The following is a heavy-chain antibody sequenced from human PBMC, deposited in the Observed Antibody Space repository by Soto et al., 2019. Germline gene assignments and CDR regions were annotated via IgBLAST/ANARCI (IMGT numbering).Heavy chain of an antibody. Sequence: SVKVSCKASGGTFSSYAISWVRQAPGQGLEWMGGIIPIFGTANYAQKFQGRVTITADESTSTAYMELSSLRSEDTAVYYCARDKRRYSSGWYFDYWGQGTLVTVSS. J-gene: IGHJ4*02. CDR1: GGTFSSYA. CDR2: IIPIFGTA. D-gene: IGHD6-19*01. V-gene: IGHV1-69*13. CDR3: ARDKRRYSSGWYFDY.